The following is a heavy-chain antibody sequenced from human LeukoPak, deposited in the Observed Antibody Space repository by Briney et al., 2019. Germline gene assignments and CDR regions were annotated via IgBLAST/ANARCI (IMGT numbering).Heavy chain of an antibody. CDR1: GGSISSGGYY. D-gene: IGHD6-6*01. V-gene: IGHV4-39*07. CDR2: INHSGST. Sequence: SETLSLTCTVSGGSISSGGYYWSWIRQPPGKGLEWIGEINHSGSTNYNPSLKSRVTISVDTSKNQFSLKLSSVTAADTAVYYCARSGRISSSSFYYYYGMDVWGQGTTVTVSS. CDR3: ARSGRISSSSFYYYYGMDV. J-gene: IGHJ6*02.